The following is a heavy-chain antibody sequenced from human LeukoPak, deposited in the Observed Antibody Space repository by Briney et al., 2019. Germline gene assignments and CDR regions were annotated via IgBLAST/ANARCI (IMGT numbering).Heavy chain of an antibody. CDR2: MYYTEGR. V-gene: IGHV4-59*08. CDR3: ARHSTAWAWFEP. Sequence: PSETLSLTCTVSGGSISSYNCSWSRHPPGGEGEGMWGMYYTEGRTYTPSLKSRVTISVHTSKKQFSLQLNSVTAADTAVYYCARHSTAWAWFEPWGEGALVTVS. J-gene: IGHJ5*02. D-gene: IGHD2/OR15-2a*01. CDR1: GGSISSYN.